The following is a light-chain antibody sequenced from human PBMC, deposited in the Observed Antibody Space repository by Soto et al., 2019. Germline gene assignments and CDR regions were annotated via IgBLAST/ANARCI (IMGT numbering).Light chain of an antibody. CDR3: QQYGSSPGT. CDR2: GAS. V-gene: IGKV3-20*01. Sequence: DIVLTQSPGTLSLSPGEGATLSCGASQSVRSNYLAWYQQKPGQAPRLLIYGASSRATGIPDRFSGSGSGTDFTLTISRLEPEDFAVYYCQQYGSSPGTFGQGTKVEIK. CDR1: QSVRSNY. J-gene: IGKJ1*01.